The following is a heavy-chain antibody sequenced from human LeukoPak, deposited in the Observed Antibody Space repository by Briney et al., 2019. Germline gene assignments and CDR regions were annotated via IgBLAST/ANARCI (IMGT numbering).Heavy chain of an antibody. CDR1: GFTFDTYA. Sequence: GGALRLSCAASGFTFDTYAISWGRQAPGRGVEGGSAISGSGASTYYADSVKGRFTISRDNSKNTLYLQMNSLRAEDTALYYCAKGDGGLIVPTARVYWGQGTLVTVSS. J-gene: IGHJ4*02. CDR2: ISGSGAST. V-gene: IGHV3-23*01. D-gene: IGHD2-2*01. CDR3: AKGDGGLIVPTARVY.